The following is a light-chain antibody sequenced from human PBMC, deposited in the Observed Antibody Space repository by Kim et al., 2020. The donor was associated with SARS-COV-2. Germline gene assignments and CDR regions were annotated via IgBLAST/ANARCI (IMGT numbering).Light chain of an antibody. CDR2: QDS. CDR1: KLGDKY. V-gene: IGLV3-1*01. J-gene: IGLJ2*01. Sequence: SYELTQPPSVSVSPGQTACITCSGDKLGDKYACWYQQKPGQSPVLVIYQDSKRPSGIPERFSGSNSGNTATLTISGTQAMDEADYYCQAWDSSTGVFGGGTQLTVL. CDR3: QAWDSSTGV.